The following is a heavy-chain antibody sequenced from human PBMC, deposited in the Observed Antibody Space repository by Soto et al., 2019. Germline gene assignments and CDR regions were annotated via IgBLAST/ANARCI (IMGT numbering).Heavy chain of an antibody. V-gene: IGHV3-33*01. D-gene: IGHD4-17*01. Sequence: GGSLRLSCAASGFTFSSYGMHWVRQAPGKGLEWVAVIWYDGSNKYYADSVKGRFTISRDNSKNTLYLQMNSLRAEDTAVYYCARDLAVTTEVLIDYWGQGTLVTVSS. CDR2: IWYDGSNK. CDR3: ARDLAVTTEVLIDY. J-gene: IGHJ4*02. CDR1: GFTFSSYG.